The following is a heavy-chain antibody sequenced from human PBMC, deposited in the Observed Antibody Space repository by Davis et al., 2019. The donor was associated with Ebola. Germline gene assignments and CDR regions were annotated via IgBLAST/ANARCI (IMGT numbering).Heavy chain of an antibody. J-gene: IGHJ4*02. CDR1: GGSISSGGYY. V-gene: IGHV4-31*03. Sequence: SETLSLTCTVSGGSISSGGYYWSWIRQHPGKGLEWIGYIYYSGSTYYNPSLKSRVTISVDTSKNQFSLKLSSVTAADTAVYYCARLLTYYYGSGIYQSPYFFDYWGQGTLVTVSS. D-gene: IGHD3-10*01. CDR2: IYYSGST. CDR3: ARLLTYYYGSGIYQSPYFFDY.